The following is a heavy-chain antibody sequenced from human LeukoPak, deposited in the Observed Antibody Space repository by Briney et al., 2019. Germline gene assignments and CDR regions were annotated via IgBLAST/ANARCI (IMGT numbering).Heavy chain of an antibody. Sequence: SVKVSCKASGGTFSSYAISWVRQAPGQGLEWMGGIIPVFGTANYAQKFQGRVTITADESTSTAYMELSSLRSEDTAVYYCAREAYGGNSGYFDYWGQGTLVTVSS. D-gene: IGHD4-23*01. CDR3: AREAYGGNSGYFDY. V-gene: IGHV1-69*13. J-gene: IGHJ4*02. CDR2: IIPVFGTA. CDR1: GGTFSSYA.